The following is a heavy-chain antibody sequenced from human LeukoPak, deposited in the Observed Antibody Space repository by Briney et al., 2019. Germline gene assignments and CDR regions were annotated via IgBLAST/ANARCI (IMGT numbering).Heavy chain of an antibody. D-gene: IGHD6-13*01. Sequence: ASVKVSCKASGYTFTGYYMHWVRQAPGQGLEWMGWINPNSGGTNYAQKFQGRVTMTRDTSISTAYMELSRLRSDDTAVYYCARDKQAAAISGGWFDPWGQGTLVTVSS. CDR3: ARDKQAAAISGGWFDP. J-gene: IGHJ5*02. CDR2: INPNSGGT. V-gene: IGHV1-2*02. CDR1: GYTFTGYY.